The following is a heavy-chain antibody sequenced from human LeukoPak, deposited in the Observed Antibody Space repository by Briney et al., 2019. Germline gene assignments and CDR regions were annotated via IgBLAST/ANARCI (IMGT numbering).Heavy chain of an antibody. CDR1: GFTFSSYW. D-gene: IGHD5-18*01. CDR2: INSDGSIT. CDR3: ARDQESRGYSYGYPFRYYYYYGMDV. Sequence: GGSLRLSCAASGFTFSSYWMHWVRQAPGKGLVWVSRINSDGSITSDADSVKGRFTISRDNAKKTLYLQMNSLRAEDTAVYYCARDQESRGYSYGYPFRYYYYYGMDVWGQGTTVTVSS. V-gene: IGHV3-74*01. J-gene: IGHJ6*02.